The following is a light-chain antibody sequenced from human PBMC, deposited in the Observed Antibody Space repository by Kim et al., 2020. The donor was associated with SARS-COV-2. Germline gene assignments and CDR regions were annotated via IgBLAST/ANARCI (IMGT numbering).Light chain of an antibody. Sequence: EIVMTQSPATLSVSPGERATLSCRASQSVSSTVAWYQQKPGQAPRLIISGASTRATGVPARFSGSGSGTEFTLTISSLQSEDFAVYNCQQYNNWPLTFGGGTKVDIK. CDR3: QQYNNWPLT. CDR1: QSVSST. J-gene: IGKJ4*01. CDR2: GAS. V-gene: IGKV3-15*01.